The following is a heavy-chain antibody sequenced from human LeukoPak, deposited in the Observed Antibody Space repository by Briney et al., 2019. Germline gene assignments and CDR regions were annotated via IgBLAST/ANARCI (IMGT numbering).Heavy chain of an antibody. Sequence: PSETLSLTCAVYGGSFSGYYWSWIRQPPGKGLEWIGEINHNGSTNYNPSLKSRVTISVDTSKNQFSLKLSSVTAADTAVYYCARRIYGSGSFPLDIWGQGTMVTVSS. D-gene: IGHD3-10*01. V-gene: IGHV4-34*01. CDR2: INHNGST. J-gene: IGHJ3*02. CDR3: ARRIYGSGSFPLDI. CDR1: GGSFSGYY.